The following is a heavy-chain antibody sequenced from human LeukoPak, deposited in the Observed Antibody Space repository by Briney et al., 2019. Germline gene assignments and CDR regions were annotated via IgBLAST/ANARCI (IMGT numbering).Heavy chain of an antibody. V-gene: IGHV1-69*13. CDR1: GGTFSSYA. J-gene: IGHJ4*02. Sequence: ASAKVSCKASGGTFSSYAINRVRQAPGQGLEWMGGIIPIFGTANYAQKFQGRVTITADESTSTAYMELSSLRSEDTAVYYCARGQGVILYSSSSGNFDYWAREPWSPSPQ. CDR3: ARGQGVILYSSSSGNFDY. CDR2: IIPIFGTA. D-gene: IGHD6-13*01.